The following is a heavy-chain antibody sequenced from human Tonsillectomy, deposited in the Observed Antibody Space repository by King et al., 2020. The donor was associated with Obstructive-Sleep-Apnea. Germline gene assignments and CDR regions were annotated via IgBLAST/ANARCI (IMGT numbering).Heavy chain of an antibody. J-gene: IGHJ4*02. Sequence: QLVQSGAEVKRPGASVTVSCKPSGYTFTSYNSIHWVRHAPGQRLEWIGWINLGNGNTKYSQKFQGRVTLTRDTPANTTHMELGSLRTEDTALYYCAREGRPAAGIYYFDYWGQGTLVTVSS. CDR1: GYTFTSYN. CDR3: AREGRPAAGIYYFDY. V-gene: IGHV1-3*01. CDR2: INLGNGNT. D-gene: IGHD6-13*01.